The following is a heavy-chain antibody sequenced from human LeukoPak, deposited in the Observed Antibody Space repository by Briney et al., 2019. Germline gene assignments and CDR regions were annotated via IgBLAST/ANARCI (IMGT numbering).Heavy chain of an antibody. Sequence: PGGSLRLSCAASGFTFSSYSMNWVRQAPGKGMEWVSSISSSSSYIYHADSVKGRFTISRDNAKNSLYLQMNSLRAEDTAVYYCARGRTYDYVWGSYRWYSFDYWGQGTLVTVSS. J-gene: IGHJ4*02. V-gene: IGHV3-21*01. CDR2: ISSSSSYI. CDR3: ARGRTYDYVWGSYRWYSFDY. CDR1: GFTFSSYS. D-gene: IGHD3-16*02.